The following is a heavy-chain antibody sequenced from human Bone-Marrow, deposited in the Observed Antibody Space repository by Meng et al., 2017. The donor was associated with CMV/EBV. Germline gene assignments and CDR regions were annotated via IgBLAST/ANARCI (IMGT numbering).Heavy chain of an antibody. J-gene: IGHJ4*02. CDR3: ATASNYDFWSGYYTHYFDY. D-gene: IGHD3-3*01. CDR1: GGSISSSSYY. CDR2: IYYSGST. V-gene: IGHV4-39*07. Sequence: GSLRLSCTVSGGSISSSSYYWGWIRQPPGKGLEWIGSIYYSGSTYYNPSLKSRVTISVDTSKNQFSLMLSSVTAADTAVYYCATASNYDFWSGYYTHYFDYWGQGTLVTVSS.